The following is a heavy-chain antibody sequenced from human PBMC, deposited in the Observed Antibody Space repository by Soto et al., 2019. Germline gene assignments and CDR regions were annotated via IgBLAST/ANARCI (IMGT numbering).Heavy chain of an antibody. J-gene: IGHJ3*01. V-gene: IGHV3-74*01. D-gene: IGHD2-15*01. CDR2: INTDGSST. CDR3: ARSPAGYYSE. Sequence: EVQLVESGGGLVQPGGSLRLSCADSGFSFSSYWMHWVRQGPGKGLVWVSRINTDGSSTNYAESVKGRFTISRDNAKNKVYLQMNSLRDEDTAVYYCARSPAGYYSERGQGTMVTVSS. CDR1: GFSFSSYW.